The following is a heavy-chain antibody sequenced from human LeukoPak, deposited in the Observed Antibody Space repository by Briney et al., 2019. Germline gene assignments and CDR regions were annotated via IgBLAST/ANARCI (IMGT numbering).Heavy chain of an antibody. D-gene: IGHD3-10*01. J-gene: IGHJ3*02. V-gene: IGHV4-4*07. CDR2: VDSSGNT. CDR3: ARDPTRGRAFDI. Sequence: SETLSLTCSVSVVSMNGYYWSWLRQSAGNRLEWIGHVDSSGNTNYNPSLESRVTMSVDTSKNQFSLKLSSVTAADTAVYYCARDPTRGRAFDIWGQGTMVTVSS. CDR1: VVSMNGYY.